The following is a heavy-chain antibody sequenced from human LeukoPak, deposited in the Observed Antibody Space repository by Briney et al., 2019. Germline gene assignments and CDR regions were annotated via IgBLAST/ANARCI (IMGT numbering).Heavy chain of an antibody. Sequence: GGSLRLSCAASGFTFSSYGMHWVRQAPGKGLEWVAFIRYDGSNKYYADSVKGRFTISRDNSKNTLYLQMNSLRAEDTAVYYCAKDKGGYCGGDCSIDYWGQGTLVTVSS. D-gene: IGHD2-21*02. CDR2: IRYDGSNK. J-gene: IGHJ4*02. CDR1: GFTFSSYG. V-gene: IGHV3-30*02. CDR3: AKDKGGYCGGDCSIDY.